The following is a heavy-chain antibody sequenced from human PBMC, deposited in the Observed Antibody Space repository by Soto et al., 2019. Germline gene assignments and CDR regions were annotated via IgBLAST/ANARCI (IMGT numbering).Heavy chain of an antibody. CDR3: ARGRGTSWGYLDY. J-gene: IGHJ4*03. CDR1: GGFISSSY. Sequence: SETLSLTCSVSGGFISSSYWSWIRQPSGKGLQWIGRIYTSGSTDYSPSLKSRVNVSLDMSENQFSLTLSSVTAADTAVYYCARGRGTSWGYLDYWGQGMLVTVS. CDR2: IYTSGST. V-gene: IGHV4-4*07.